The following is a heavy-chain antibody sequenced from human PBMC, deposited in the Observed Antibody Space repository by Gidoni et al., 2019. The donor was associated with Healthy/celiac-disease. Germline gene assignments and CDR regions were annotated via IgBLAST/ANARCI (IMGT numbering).Heavy chain of an antibody. CDR3: AHRLHRYDSSGYDFDI. V-gene: IGHV2-5*02. Sequence: QITLKESGPTLVKPTQTLPLTCTFSVFSPSPSGVGVGWIRQPPGKALEWLALIYWDDDKRYSPSLKSRLTITKDTSKNQVVLTMTNMDPVDTATYYCAHRLHRYDSSGYDFDIWGQGTMVTVSS. J-gene: IGHJ3*02. CDR2: IYWDDDK. CDR1: VFSPSPSGVG. D-gene: IGHD3-22*01.